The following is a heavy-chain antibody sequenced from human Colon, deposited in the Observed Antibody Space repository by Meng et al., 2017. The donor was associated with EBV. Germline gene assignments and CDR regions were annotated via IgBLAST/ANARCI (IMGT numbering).Heavy chain of an antibody. CDR2: IYHNGQT. J-gene: IGHJ5*02. V-gene: IGHV4-4*02. D-gene: IGHD2-8*02. Sequence: QVLLQDAGAGMVKPSVTLSLTCSVSGSSISTSNWWSWIRQSPGEGLEWIGAIYHNGQTNYNPSLKSRVSMSVDESKNEFSLNLKSVTAADTAVYYCARDGGVTHIPWGQGVLVTVSS. CDR3: ARDGGVTHIP. CDR1: GSSISTSNW.